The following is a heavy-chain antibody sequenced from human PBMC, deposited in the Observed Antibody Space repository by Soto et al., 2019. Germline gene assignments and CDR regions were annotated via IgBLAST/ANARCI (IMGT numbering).Heavy chain of an antibody. J-gene: IGHJ3*02. CDR1: RGTFSSYA. D-gene: IGHD3-22*01. V-gene: IGHV1-69*13. Sequence: SVKVSGKASRGTFSSYAISWVRQAPGQGLEWMGGIIPIFGTANYAQKFQGRVTITADESTSTAYMELSSLRSEDTAVYYCERSYYYDSSGYYRTGDAFDIWGKGTMVTVSS. CDR2: IIPIFGTA. CDR3: ERSYYYDSSGYYRTGDAFDI.